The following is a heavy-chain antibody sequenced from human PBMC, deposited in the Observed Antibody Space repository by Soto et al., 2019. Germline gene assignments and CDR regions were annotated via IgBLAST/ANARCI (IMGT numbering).Heavy chain of an antibody. Sequence: SETLSLTCTVPGGSISSGDYYWSWIRQPPGKGLEWIGESYHSGSTKYNPSLKSRVTISVDTSKNQFSLRLISVTAADTALYYCARRYGWLYFDYWGQGSLVTVS. D-gene: IGHD6-19*01. CDR3: ARRYGWLYFDY. CDR1: GGSISSGDYY. J-gene: IGHJ4*02. V-gene: IGHV4-39*01. CDR2: SYHSGST.